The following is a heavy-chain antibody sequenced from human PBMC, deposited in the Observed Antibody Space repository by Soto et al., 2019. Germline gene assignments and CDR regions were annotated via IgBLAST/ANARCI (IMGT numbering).Heavy chain of an antibody. Sequence: PGGSLRLSCAASGFTFSSYGMHWVRQAPGKGLEWVAVIWYDGSNKYYADSVKGRFTISRDNSKNTLYLQMNSLRAEDTAVYYCASLRIAVAGTGSSYWGQGTLVTV. CDR2: IWYDGSNK. V-gene: IGHV3-33*01. J-gene: IGHJ4*02. CDR3: ASLRIAVAGTGSSY. D-gene: IGHD6-19*01. CDR1: GFTFSSYG.